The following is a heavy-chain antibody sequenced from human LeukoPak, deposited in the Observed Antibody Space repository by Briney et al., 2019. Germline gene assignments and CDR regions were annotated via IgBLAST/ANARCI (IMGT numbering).Heavy chain of an antibody. V-gene: IGHV1-69*05. CDR3: AMGERGGSYYGY. Sequence: SVKVSCKASGGTFSSYGISWVRRAPGQGLEWMGGIIPIFGTANYAQKFQGRVTITTDESTSIAYMELSSLRSEDTAVYYCAMGERGGSYYGYWGQGTLVTVSS. D-gene: IGHD1-26*01. CDR1: GGTFSSYG. J-gene: IGHJ4*02. CDR2: IIPIFGTA.